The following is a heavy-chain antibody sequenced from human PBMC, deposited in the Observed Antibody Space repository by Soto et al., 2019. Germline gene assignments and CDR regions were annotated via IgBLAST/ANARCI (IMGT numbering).Heavy chain of an antibody. CDR1: GFTFSTFD. CDR2: IGTLSDT. Sequence: GGSLRLSCAGSGFTFSTFDIHWVRQAPGKGLEWVSGIGTLSDTFYAASVQGRFTISRQNAKNSVYLQMNSLKAGDTAFYYCARGRSFSYDSTPPPMFDPWGQGTLVTVSS. D-gene: IGHD3-10*01. V-gene: IGHV3-13*01. J-gene: IGHJ5*02. CDR3: ARGRSFSYDSTPPPMFDP.